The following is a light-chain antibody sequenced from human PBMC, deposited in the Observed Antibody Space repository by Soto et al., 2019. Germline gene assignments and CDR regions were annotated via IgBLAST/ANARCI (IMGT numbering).Light chain of an antibody. CDR1: QSVSSW. J-gene: IGKJ1*01. CDR2: KAS. CDR3: QQYDSYSPWT. V-gene: IGKV1-5*03. Sequence: DIQMTQSPSTLSASVGDRVTITCRASQSVSSWLAWYQQKPGKAPKLLIYKASSLESGVPSRFSGSGSGTEFTLTISSLQPDDFANYYCQQYDSYSPWTLGQGTKLDIK.